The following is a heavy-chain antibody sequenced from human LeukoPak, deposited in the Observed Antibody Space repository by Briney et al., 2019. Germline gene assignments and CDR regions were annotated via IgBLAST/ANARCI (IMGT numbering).Heavy chain of an antibody. CDR3: ARDDYGDDADDAFDI. Sequence: TGGSLRLSCAASGFTFSSYEMNWVRQAPGKGLEWVSCISSSGSTIYYADSVKGRFTISRDNAKNSLYLQMNSLRAEDTAVYYCARDDYGDDADDAFDIWGQGTMVTVSS. D-gene: IGHD4-17*01. CDR2: ISSSGSTI. J-gene: IGHJ3*02. CDR1: GFTFSSYE. V-gene: IGHV3-48*03.